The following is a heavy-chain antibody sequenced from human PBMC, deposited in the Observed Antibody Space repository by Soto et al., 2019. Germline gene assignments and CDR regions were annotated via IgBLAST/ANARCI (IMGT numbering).Heavy chain of an antibody. CDR1: GGSFSGYY. CDR2: INHSGST. CDR3: ARSGKRFYGSAYRYYYYMDV. D-gene: IGHD3-10*01. V-gene: IGHV4-34*01. Sequence: SETLSLTCAVYGGSFSGYYWSWIRQPPGKGKEWIGEINHSGSTNYNPSLKSRVTISVDTSKNQFSLKLSSVTAADTDVYYCARSGKRFYGSAYRYYYYMDVCSKGTTVTVSS. J-gene: IGHJ6*03.